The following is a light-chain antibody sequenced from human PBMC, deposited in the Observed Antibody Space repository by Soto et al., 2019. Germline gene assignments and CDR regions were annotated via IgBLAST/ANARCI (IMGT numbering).Light chain of an antibody. CDR3: QQYNDYSWT. CDR1: QSISIW. V-gene: IGKV1-5*03. CDR2: KAS. Sequence: DIQMTQSPSTLSASVGDRVAITCRASQSISIWLAWYQQKPGKAPKLLIYKASSLESGVPPRFSGSGSGTEFTLTISSLQPDDFATYYCQQYNDYSWTFGQGTKVEIK. J-gene: IGKJ1*01.